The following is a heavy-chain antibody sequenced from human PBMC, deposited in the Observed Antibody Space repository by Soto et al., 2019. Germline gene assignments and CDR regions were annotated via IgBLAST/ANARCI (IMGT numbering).Heavy chain of an antibody. D-gene: IGHD2-21*02. CDR2: THHSGST. CDR1: GGSLRGNY. Sequence: SETLSLTCAVYGGSLRGNYRGWIRQPPGKGLEWIGETHHSGSTAYNPSLKSRVTISVDTSRNQFSLKLNSVTAADTAVYYCARTTAAIHLNYWSQGTLVTVSS. V-gene: IGHV4-34*01. CDR3: ARTTAAIHLNY. J-gene: IGHJ4*02.